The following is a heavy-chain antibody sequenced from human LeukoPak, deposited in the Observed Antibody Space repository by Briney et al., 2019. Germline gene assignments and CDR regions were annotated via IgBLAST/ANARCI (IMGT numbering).Heavy chain of an antibody. CDR1: GYRFTSYG. V-gene: IGHV1-18*01. Sequence: GASVKVSCKASGYRFTSYGISWVRQAPGQGLEWMGWISANDGSANYTQKLQGRVTMTTDTSTRTAYMEIRDLRSDDRAVYYCAREVVVHYPWFDPWGQGTLVTVSS. CDR2: ISANDGSA. D-gene: IGHD2-2*01. CDR3: AREVVVHYPWFDP. J-gene: IGHJ5*02.